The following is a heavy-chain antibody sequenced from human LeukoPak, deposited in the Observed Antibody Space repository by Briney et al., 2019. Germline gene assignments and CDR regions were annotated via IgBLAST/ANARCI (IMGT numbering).Heavy chain of an antibody. J-gene: IGHJ6*03. Sequence: KPSETLSLTCTVSGDSIGSGSYYWSWIRQPAGKGLEWIGRIHISGGTTYNPSLKSRVTIEVDTSKNEFSLKMNSVTAADTALCYCVRDTRYDMDIWGKGTRVTVSS. CDR3: VRDTRYDMDI. V-gene: IGHV4-61*02. CDR2: IHISGGT. CDR1: GDSIGSGSYY.